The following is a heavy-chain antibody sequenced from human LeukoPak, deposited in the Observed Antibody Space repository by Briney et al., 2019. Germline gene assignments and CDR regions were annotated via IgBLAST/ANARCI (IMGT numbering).Heavy chain of an antibody. Sequence: GRSLRLSCAASGFTFDDYAMHWVRQAPGKGLEWVSGISWNSGSIGYADSVKGRFTISRDNAKNSLYLQMNSLRAEDTALYYCAKDIGYGGYYYYGMDVWGQGTTVTVSS. CDR1: GFTFDDYA. CDR3: AKDIGYGGYYYYGMDV. V-gene: IGHV3-9*01. J-gene: IGHJ6*02. CDR2: ISWNSGSI. D-gene: IGHD4-23*01.